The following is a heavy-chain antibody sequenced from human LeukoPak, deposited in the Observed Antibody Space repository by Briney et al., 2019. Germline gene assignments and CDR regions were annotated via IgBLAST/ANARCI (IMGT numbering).Heavy chain of an antibody. CDR3: ARAPLGYYGSGSYFDY. J-gene: IGHJ4*02. V-gene: IGHV3-7*01. Sequence: PGGSLRLSCAASGFTFSSYSMNWVRQAPGKGLEWVANIKQDGSEKYYVDSVKGRFTISRDNAKNSLYLQMNSLRAEDTAVYYCARAPLGYYGSGSYFDYWGQGTLVTVSS. CDR2: IKQDGSEK. D-gene: IGHD3-10*01. CDR1: GFTFSSYS.